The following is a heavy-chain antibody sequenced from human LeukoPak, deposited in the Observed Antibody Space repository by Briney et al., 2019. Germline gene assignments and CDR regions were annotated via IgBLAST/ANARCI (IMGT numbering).Heavy chain of an antibody. CDR3: AKDLSSGTGRGFDY. CDR2: IRGVGDPA. V-gene: IGHV3-23*01. CDR1: GFPFSAYA. Sequence: GGSLRLSCVASGFPFSAYAMSWVRQAPNKGLEWVSGIRGVGDPAYYAESVKGRFTIQRDNSKNTLYLNMNSLRAEDTALYYCAKDLSSGTGRGFDYWGQGTLVTVSS. J-gene: IGHJ4*02. D-gene: IGHD3/OR15-3a*01.